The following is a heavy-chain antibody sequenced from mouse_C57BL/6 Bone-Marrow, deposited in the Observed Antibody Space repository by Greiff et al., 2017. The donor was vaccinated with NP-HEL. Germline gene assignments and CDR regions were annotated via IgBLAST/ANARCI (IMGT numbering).Heavy chain of an antibody. D-gene: IGHD2-12*01. CDR2: IHPNSGST. J-gene: IGHJ1*03. CDR3: ASYSLYWYFDV. CDR1: GYTFTSYW. Sequence: QVQLQQPGAELVKPGASVKLSCKASGYTFTSYWVHWVKQRPGQGLEWIGMIHPNSGSTNYNEKFKSKATLTVDKSSSTAYMQLSSLTSEDSAVYYCASYSLYWYFDVWGTGTTVTVSS. V-gene: IGHV1-64*01.